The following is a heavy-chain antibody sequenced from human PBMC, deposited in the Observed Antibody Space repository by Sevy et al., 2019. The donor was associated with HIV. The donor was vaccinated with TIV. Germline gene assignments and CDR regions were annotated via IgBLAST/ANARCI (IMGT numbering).Heavy chain of an antibody. Sequence: SETLSLTCAVYGGSFSGYYWSWIRQPPGKGLEWIGEINHSGSTNYNPSLKSRVTISVDTSKNQFSLKLSSVTAADTAVYYCAGGRYCSGGSCYSTPLYYGMDVWGQGTTVTVSS. CDR2: INHSGST. CDR3: AGGRYCSGGSCYSTPLYYGMDV. J-gene: IGHJ6*02. D-gene: IGHD2-15*01. V-gene: IGHV4-34*01. CDR1: GGSFSGYY.